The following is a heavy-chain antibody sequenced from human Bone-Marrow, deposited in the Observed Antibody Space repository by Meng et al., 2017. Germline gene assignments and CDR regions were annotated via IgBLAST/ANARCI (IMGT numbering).Heavy chain of an antibody. D-gene: IGHD5-18*01. V-gene: IGHV4-31*03. Sequence: QVQLHESVPVLVKPSQPLSLTFPVSVGSISSGGYYWSWIRQHPGKGLEWIGYIYYSGSTYYNPSLKSRVTISVDTSKNQFSLKLSSVTAADTAVYYCARHVDTAMVTGWYFDLWGRGTLVTVSS. CDR2: IYYSGST. J-gene: IGHJ2*01. CDR3: ARHVDTAMVTGWYFDL. CDR1: VGSISSGGYY.